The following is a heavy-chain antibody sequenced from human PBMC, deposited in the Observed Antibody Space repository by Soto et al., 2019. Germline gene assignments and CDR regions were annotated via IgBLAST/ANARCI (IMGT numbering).Heavy chain of an antibody. V-gene: IGHV4-59*01. CDR3: ARTYDGSGPNSGGYSFDI. D-gene: IGHD3-22*01. CDR1: GGPISRYY. Sequence: SETLSLTCRVSGGPISRYYWSWIWPPPGKGLEWIAYIYYSVTSYNPSLKSRVSISLDTSKNQFSLKLSSVTAADTAVYYCARTYDGSGPNSGGYSFDIWGQGTMVT. CDR2: IYYSVT. J-gene: IGHJ3*02.